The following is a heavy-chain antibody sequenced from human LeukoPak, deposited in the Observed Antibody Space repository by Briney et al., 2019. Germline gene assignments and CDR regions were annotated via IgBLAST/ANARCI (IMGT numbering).Heavy chain of an antibody. CDR1: GYTFTGYY. CDR3: ARDREGYDDRGYYQLRFFDY. Sequence: ASVKVSCKASGYTFTGYYMHWVRQAPGQGLEWMGWINPNSGGTDYAQKFRGRVTMTRDTSINTAYMELSSLRSDDAAVYYCARDREGYDDRGYYQLRFFDYWGQGTPVTVSS. V-gene: IGHV1-2*02. D-gene: IGHD3-22*01. J-gene: IGHJ4*02. CDR2: INPNSGGT.